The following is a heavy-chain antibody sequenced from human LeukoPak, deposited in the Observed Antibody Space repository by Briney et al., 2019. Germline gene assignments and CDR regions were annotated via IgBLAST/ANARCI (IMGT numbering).Heavy chain of an antibody. V-gene: IGHV3-23*01. Sequence: GGSLRLSCAASGYTLSSYAMSWVRQAPGKGLEWVSAISGSGGSTYYADSVKGRFTISRDNSKNTLYLQMNSLRAEDTAVYDCANPLRSDPYYFDYWGQGTLVTVSS. J-gene: IGHJ4*02. CDR1: GYTLSSYA. CDR3: ANPLRSDPYYFDY. CDR2: ISGSGGST.